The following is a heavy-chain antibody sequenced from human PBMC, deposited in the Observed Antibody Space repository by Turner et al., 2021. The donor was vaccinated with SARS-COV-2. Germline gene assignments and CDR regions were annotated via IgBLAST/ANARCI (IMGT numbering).Heavy chain of an antibody. D-gene: IGHD4-17*01. J-gene: IGHJ6*02. V-gene: IGHV1-24*01. CDR2: FEPEDAKT. CDR3: ATATVIYGDYENYYYYYGMDV. CDR1: GYTLPELS. Sequence: QVQLVQSGAEVKKPGASVKVSCKVSGYTLPELSMHWVRQSPGKGLEWMGGFEPEDAKTIYAQKFQGRVTMTEDTSTDTAYMEVSSLRSEDTAVYYCATATVIYGDYENYYYYYGMDVWGQGTTVTVSS.